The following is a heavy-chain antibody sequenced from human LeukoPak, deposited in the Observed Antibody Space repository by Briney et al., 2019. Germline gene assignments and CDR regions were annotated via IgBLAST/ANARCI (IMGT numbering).Heavy chain of an antibody. Sequence: PGGSLRLSCAASGFTFSSYSMNWVRQAPGKGLEWVSYISSSSSTIYYADSVKGRFTISRDNAKNSLYLQMNSLRAEDTAVYYCARSPLAYYYDSSGYPKGYHFDYWGQGTLVTVSS. J-gene: IGHJ4*02. CDR3: ARSPLAYYYDSSGYPKGYHFDY. CDR1: GFTFSSYS. V-gene: IGHV3-48*01. D-gene: IGHD3-22*01. CDR2: ISSSSSTI.